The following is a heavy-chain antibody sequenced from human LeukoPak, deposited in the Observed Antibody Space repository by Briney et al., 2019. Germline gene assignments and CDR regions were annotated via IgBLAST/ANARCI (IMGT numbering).Heavy chain of an antibody. J-gene: IGHJ4*02. Sequence: ASVKVSCKASGYXFTGYYMHWLRQAPGQGPEWMGLIKPDSGSSHYAQKFQGRVTMTRDTSSNSAYMDLTRLKSDDTAVYYCARARVPIAVAGLYYFDYWGQGALVTVSS. CDR1: GYXFTGYY. V-gene: IGHV1-2*06. CDR2: IKPDSGSS. CDR3: ARARVPIAVAGLYYFDY. D-gene: IGHD6-19*01.